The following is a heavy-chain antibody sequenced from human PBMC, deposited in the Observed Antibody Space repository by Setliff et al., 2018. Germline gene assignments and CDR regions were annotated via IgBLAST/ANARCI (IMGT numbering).Heavy chain of an antibody. J-gene: IGHJ4*02. D-gene: IGHD2-15*01. CDR3: VRGSGNSGMIDY. Sequence: GGSLRLSCAASGFTFSGYSMNWVRQAPGKGLGWVSYISSSSTIFYADSVKGRFTISRDNAKNSLYLQMNGLRAEDTAVYYCVRGSGNSGMIDYWGQGTPVTVSS. V-gene: IGHV3-48*01. CDR2: ISSSSTI. CDR1: GFTFSGYS.